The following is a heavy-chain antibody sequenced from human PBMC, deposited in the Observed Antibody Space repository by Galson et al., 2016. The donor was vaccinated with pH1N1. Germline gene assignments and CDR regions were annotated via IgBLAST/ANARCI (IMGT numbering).Heavy chain of an antibody. Sequence: QSGAEVKKPGESLKISCEGSGYSFTKYCIVWVRQTPGKGLEWMGIIYPGDSETRYSPSFQGQVTISADKSISTAYLHWSSLEASDTAMYYCARQGIDDSSGYFIGRDYYALDVWGQGTTVTVSS. CDR2: IYPGDSET. CDR1: GYSFTKYC. J-gene: IGHJ6*02. CDR3: ARQGIDDSSGYFIGRDYYALDV. V-gene: IGHV5-51*01. D-gene: IGHD3-22*01.